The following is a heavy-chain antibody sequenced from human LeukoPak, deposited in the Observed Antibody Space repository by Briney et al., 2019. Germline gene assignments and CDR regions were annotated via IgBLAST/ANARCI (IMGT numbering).Heavy chain of an antibody. CDR3: ARRRYYDGSGYLE. Sequence: GSLRLSCTVSGGSISSGSYYWDWIRQPPGKGLEWIGTIYYSGRTYYSPSLKSRVTMSVDPSNNQFSQNLRSVTAADTAVYYCARRRYYDGSGYLEWGQGTLLSVSS. V-gene: IGHV4-39*01. CDR1: GGSISSGSYY. D-gene: IGHD3-22*01. J-gene: IGHJ1*01. CDR2: IYYSGRT.